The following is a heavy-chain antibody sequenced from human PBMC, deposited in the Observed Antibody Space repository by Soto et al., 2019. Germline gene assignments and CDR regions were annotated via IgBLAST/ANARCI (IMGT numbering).Heavy chain of an antibody. Sequence: QVHLVQSGAEMQKPGASVKVSCQASGYNFFMFGLSWLRQAPGQGLEWVGWISPYNGNTDFAQKFRGGVALAAHTTTTIIDLELRSLQAAAAASYEYARERFGSRGDRLYDYWGQGTLVTVSS. V-gene: IGHV1-18*01. CDR2: ISPYNGNT. CDR3: ARERFGSRGDRLYDY. CDR1: GYNFFMFG. D-gene: IGHD3-10*01. J-gene: IGHJ4*02.